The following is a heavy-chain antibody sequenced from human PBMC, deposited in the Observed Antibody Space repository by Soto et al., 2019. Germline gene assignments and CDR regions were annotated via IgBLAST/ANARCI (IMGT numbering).Heavy chain of an antibody. Sequence: ASVKVSCKVSGYTLTELSMHWVRQAPGKGLEWMGGFDPEDGETIYAQKFQGRVTMTEDTSTDTAYMELSSLRSEDTAVYYCATVIYYGSGSYGKRGYYYGMDVWGQGTTVTVSS. CDR2: FDPEDGET. D-gene: IGHD3-10*01. CDR1: GYTLTELS. V-gene: IGHV1-24*01. CDR3: ATVIYYGSGSYGKRGYYYGMDV. J-gene: IGHJ6*02.